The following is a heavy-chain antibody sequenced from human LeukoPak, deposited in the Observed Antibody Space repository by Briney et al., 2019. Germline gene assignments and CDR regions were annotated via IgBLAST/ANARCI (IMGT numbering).Heavy chain of an antibody. CDR2: IKSDGITI. CDR1: GFTFSNYM. D-gene: IGHD1-20*01. V-gene: IGHV3-74*01. J-gene: IGHJ4*02. CDR3: LRDLNWSLDQ. Sequence: PGGSLRLFCAASGFTFSNYMMHWVRQAPGKGLVWVSRIKSDGITITYADSVKGRFTISRDNAKNTLYLQMNSLRAEDTAVYYYLRDLNWSLDQWGQGTLVTVSS.